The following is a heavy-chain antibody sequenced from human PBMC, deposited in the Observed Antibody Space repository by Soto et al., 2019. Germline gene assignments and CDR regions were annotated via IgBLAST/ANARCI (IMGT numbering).Heavy chain of an antibody. CDR3: ARLTYYYDSSGYYYQYYFDH. CDR1: GFTFSSYD. V-gene: IGHV3-13*01. D-gene: IGHD3-22*01. J-gene: IGHJ4*02. Sequence: GGSLGLSCAASGFTFSSYDMHWVRQATGKGLEWVSAIGTAGDTYYPGSVKGRFTISRENAKNSLYLQMNSLRAEDTAVYYCARLTYYYDSSGYYYQYYFDHWRQGTLVTVSS. CDR2: IGTAGDT.